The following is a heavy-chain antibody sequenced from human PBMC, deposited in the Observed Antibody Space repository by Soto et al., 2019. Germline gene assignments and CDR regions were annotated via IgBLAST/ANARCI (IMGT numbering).Heavy chain of an antibody. D-gene: IGHD2-2*01. CDR3: ARGLVPAAIVGYYYYYGMDV. J-gene: IGHJ6*02. CDR2: IWYDGSNK. CDR1: GFTFSSYG. V-gene: IGHV3-33*01. Sequence: QVQLVESGGGVVQPGRSLRLSCAASGFTFSSYGMHWVRQAPGKGLEWVAVIWYDGSNKYYADSVKGRFTISRDNSKNTLYLQMNSLRAEDTAVYYCARGLVPAAIVGYYYYYGMDVWGQGTTVTVSS.